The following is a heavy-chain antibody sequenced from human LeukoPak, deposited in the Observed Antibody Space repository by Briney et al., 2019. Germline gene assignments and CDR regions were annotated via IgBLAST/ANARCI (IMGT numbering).Heavy chain of an antibody. CDR2: INPNSGGT. D-gene: IGHD3-22*01. J-gene: IGHJ4*02. Sequence: GASVKVSCKASGYTFTGYYMHWVRQAPRQGLEWMGPINPNSGGTNYAQQFQGRVTMTRDTSISTAYMELRRLRSDGTAFYYCARMHYYYDRSYYTLDYWGQGTLVTVSS. V-gene: IGHV1-2*06. CDR3: ARMHYYYDRSYYTLDY. CDR1: GYTFTGYY.